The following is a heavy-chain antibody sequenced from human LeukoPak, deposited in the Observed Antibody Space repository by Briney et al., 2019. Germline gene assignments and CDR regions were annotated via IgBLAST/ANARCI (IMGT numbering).Heavy chain of an antibody. CDR1: GYTFTSYD. CDR3: AREGGSGSHSPGYMYSYNYYMDV. D-gene: IGHD3-10*01. Sequence: WASVKVSCKASGYTFTSYDINWVRQATGQGLEWMGWMNPNSGNTGYAQKFQGRVTMTRNTSISTAYMELSSLRSEDTAVYFCAREGGSGSHSPGYMYSYNYYMDVWGKGTTVTIS. J-gene: IGHJ6*03. V-gene: IGHV1-8*01. CDR2: MNPNSGNT.